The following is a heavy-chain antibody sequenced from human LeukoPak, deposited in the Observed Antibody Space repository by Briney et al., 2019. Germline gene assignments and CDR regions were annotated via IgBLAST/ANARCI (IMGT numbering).Heavy chain of an antibody. CDR1: GFTVSSNY. Sequence: GGSLRLSCAASGFTVSSNYMSWVRQAPGKGLEWISVIYSGGSTYYADSVKGRFTISRDNSKNTLYLQMNSLRAEDTAVYYCASGASFGKLLDYWGQGTLVTVSS. D-gene: IGHD1-26*01. CDR3: ASGASFGKLLDY. CDR2: IYSGGST. V-gene: IGHV3-66*01. J-gene: IGHJ4*02.